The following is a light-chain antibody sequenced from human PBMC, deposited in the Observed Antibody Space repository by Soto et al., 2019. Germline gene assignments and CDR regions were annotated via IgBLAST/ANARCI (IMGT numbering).Light chain of an antibody. J-gene: IGKJ4*01. CDR1: QSLLHSNGYNY. Sequence: DIVMTQSPLSLPVTTGEPASISCRSSQSLLHSNGYNYLDWYLQKPGQSPQLLIYLGSNRASGVPDRFSGSGSGTDLTLKISRVEAEDVGVYYCMQALQTPLTFGGGTKVEIK. CDR2: LGS. CDR3: MQALQTPLT. V-gene: IGKV2-28*01.